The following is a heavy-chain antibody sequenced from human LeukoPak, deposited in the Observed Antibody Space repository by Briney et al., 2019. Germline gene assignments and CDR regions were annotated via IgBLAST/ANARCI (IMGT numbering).Heavy chain of an antibody. Sequence: GGSLRLSCAASGFTFSSYSMNWVRQAPGKGLEWVSAISGSGGSTYYADSVKGRFTISRDNSKNTLYLQMNSLRAEDTAVYYCAKAVYQVLITSPADYWGQGTLVAVSS. CDR3: AKAVYQVLITSPADY. CDR1: GFTFSSYS. CDR2: ISGSGGST. D-gene: IGHD2-2*01. J-gene: IGHJ4*02. V-gene: IGHV3-23*01.